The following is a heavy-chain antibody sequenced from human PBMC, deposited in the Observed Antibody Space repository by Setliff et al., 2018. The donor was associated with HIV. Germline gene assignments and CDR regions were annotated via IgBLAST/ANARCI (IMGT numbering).Heavy chain of an antibody. D-gene: IGHD3-9*01. V-gene: IGHV1-18*01. J-gene: IGHJ4*02. CDR2: ISGYNSANT. Sequence: GASVKVSCKTSGYTFTNYYITWVRQAPGQGLEWMGWISGYNSANTRYTPNLQGRVTMTTDTSTGTGYMELRSLRSDDTAVYCCARAELTGEIDYWGQGTLVTVSS. CDR3: ARAELTGEIDY. CDR1: GYTFTNYY.